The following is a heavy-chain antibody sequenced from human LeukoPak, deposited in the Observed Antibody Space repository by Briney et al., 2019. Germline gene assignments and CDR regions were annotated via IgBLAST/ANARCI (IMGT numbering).Heavy chain of an antibody. J-gene: IGHJ3*01. V-gene: IGHV4-4*02. CDR3: ARDASLQMGAFDV. CDR2: ICHSGST. D-gene: IGHD1-1*01. CDR1: GGSISSSDW. Sequence: PSGTLSLTCAVSGGSISSSDWWTWVRQPPGEGLEWIGEICHSGSTKYNPSLKSRVTISVDKSKNQFSLKVSSVTAADTAVYYCARDASLQMGAFDVWGQGTMVTVSS.